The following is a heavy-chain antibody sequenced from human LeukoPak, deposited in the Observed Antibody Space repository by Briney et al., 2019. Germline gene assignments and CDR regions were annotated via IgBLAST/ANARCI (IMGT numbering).Heavy chain of an antibody. CDR3: ARGVGYDILTGYYPRDDAFDI. CDR1: GFTLSSYD. Sequence: PGGSLRLSCAASGFTLSSYDMHWVRHPTGKGLEWVSAIGAAGDTYYPGSVKGRFTISRDTAKNSLYLQLNSLRAGDTAVYHCARGVGYDILTGYYPRDDAFDIWGQGTMVTVSS. D-gene: IGHD3-9*01. CDR2: IGAAGDT. J-gene: IGHJ3*02. V-gene: IGHV3-13*01.